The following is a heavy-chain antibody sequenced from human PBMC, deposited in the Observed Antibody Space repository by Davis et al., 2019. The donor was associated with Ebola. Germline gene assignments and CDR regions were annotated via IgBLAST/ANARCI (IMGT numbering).Heavy chain of an antibody. CDR2: IIPIFGTA. J-gene: IGHJ6*02. CDR1: GGTFTSYA. D-gene: IGHD3-9*01. V-gene: IGHV1-69*06. Sequence: SVKVSCKASGGTFTSYAISWVRQAPGQGLEWMGGIIPIFGTANYAQKFQGRVTITADKSTSTAYMELSSLRSEDTAVYYCASPSGRYYDILTGYFGMDVWGQGTTVTVSS. CDR3: ASPSGRYYDILTGYFGMDV.